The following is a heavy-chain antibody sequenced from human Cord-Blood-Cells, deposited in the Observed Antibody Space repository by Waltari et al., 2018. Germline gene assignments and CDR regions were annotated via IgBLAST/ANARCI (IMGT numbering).Heavy chain of an antibody. J-gene: IGHJ6*03. CDR2: MNTNSGNT. CDR1: GYTFTSYD. D-gene: IGHD3-3*01. V-gene: IGHV1-8*01. CDR3: ARLVRFLEWFAPNYYYYYMDV. Sequence: QVQLVQSGAEVKKPGASVKVSCKASGYTFTSYDINWVRQATGQGLEWMGWMNTNSGNTGYAQKCQGRVTMTRNTSISTAYMERSSLRSEDTAVYYCARLVRFLEWFAPNYYYYYMDVWGKGTTVTVSS.